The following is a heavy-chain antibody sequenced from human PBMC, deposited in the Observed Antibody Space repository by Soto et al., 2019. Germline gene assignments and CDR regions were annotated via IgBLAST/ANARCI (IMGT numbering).Heavy chain of an antibody. J-gene: IGHJ4*02. CDR3: ARGLLVGHETVDY. CDR1: GDIFTTYA. D-gene: IGHD1-26*01. V-gene: IGHV1-69*01. CDR2: IKPAIGSA. Sequence: QVQVVQSGAEVKEPGSSVKVSCKASGDIFTTYAINWVRQAPGQGLVWMGGIKPAIGSANYAPTFQGRLTITADDLTAIAYMDLTSLTSEETAVYYCARGLLVGHETVDYWGQGTLVTVSS.